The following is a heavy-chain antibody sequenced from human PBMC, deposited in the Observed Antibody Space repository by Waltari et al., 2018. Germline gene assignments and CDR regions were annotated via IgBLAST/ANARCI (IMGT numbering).Heavy chain of an antibody. CDR2: IWYDGSNK. CDR1: GFTFSTYG. CDR3: AKDKVAAAAGSCDY. J-gene: IGHJ4*02. Sequence: QVQLVESGGGVVQPGRSLRLSCAASGFTFSTYGMHWVRQAPGKGLEWVAVIWYDGSNKYYADSVKGRFTISRDNSKNTLYLQMNSLRAEDTAVYYCAKDKVAAAAGSCDYWGQGTLVTVSS. D-gene: IGHD6-13*01. V-gene: IGHV3-33*06.